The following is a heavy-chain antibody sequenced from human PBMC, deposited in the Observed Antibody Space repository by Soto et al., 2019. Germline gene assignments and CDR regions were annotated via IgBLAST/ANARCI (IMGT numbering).Heavy chain of an antibody. CDR1: GFTFSSYA. Sequence: EVQLLESGGGLVQPGGSLRLSCAASGFTFSSYAMSWVRQAPGKGLEWVSAISGSGGSTYYADSVKGRFTISRDNSKNTLYLQMNRLRAEDTAVYYCAKGSQWGGSRRYYFDYWGQGTLVTVSS. D-gene: IGHD2-2*01. V-gene: IGHV3-23*01. J-gene: IGHJ4*02. CDR2: ISGSGGST. CDR3: AKGSQWGGSRRYYFDY.